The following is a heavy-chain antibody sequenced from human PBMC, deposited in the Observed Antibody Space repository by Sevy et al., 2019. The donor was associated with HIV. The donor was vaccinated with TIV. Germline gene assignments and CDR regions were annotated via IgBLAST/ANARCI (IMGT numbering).Heavy chain of an antibody. CDR1: GFTFNNAW. V-gene: IGHV3-15*01. J-gene: IGHJ4*02. D-gene: IGHD3-22*01. Sequence: GGSLRLSCAVSGFTFNNAWMNWVRQAPGTGLQWVGLIKSKIDGETTDYAAPVKGRFTISRDDSKNTLFLQMNSLKFEDTAVYYCATAPGYYDSSPFDYWGPGTLVTVSS. CDR3: ATAPGYYDSSPFDY. CDR2: IKSKIDGETT.